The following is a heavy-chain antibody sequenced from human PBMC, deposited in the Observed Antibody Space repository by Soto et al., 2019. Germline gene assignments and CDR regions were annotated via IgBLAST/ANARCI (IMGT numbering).Heavy chain of an antibody. CDR3: SRGPPYYYDSSGYYFDD. J-gene: IGHJ4*02. V-gene: IGHV1-2*04. D-gene: IGHD3-22*01. CDR2: INPNNGVT. Sequence: QAPGQVLEWMGWINPNNGVTNYARKFQGWVTMTRDTSISTAYMDLTRLKSDDTAVYYCSRGPPYYYDSSGYYFDDWGQGALVTVSS.